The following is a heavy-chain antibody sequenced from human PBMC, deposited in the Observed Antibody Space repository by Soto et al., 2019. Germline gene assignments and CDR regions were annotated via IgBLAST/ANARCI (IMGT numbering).Heavy chain of an antibody. CDR2: ISWDAGST. CDR1: GFTFDDYT. J-gene: IGHJ6*02. D-gene: IGHD3-10*01. Sequence: GGSLRLSCAASGFTFDDYTMHWVRQAPGKGLEWVSLISWDAGSTYYADSVKGRFTISRDNSKNSLYLQMNSLRTEDTVLYYGEKDTGNKYSYGSGSYYGMDVWGQGTTVTVSS. V-gene: IGHV3-43*01. CDR3: EKDTGNKYSYGSGSYYGMDV.